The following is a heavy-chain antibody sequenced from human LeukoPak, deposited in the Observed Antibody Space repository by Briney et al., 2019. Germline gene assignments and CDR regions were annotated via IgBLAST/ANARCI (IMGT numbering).Heavy chain of an antibody. V-gene: IGHV4-31*03. J-gene: IGHJ5*02. D-gene: IGHD3-10*01. CDR1: GGSISSGGYY. CDR3: ARGGAYGSGPEDDWFDP. Sequence: SETLSLTCTVSGGSISSGGYYWSWIRQHPGKGLEWIGYIYYSGSTYYNPSLKSRVTISVDTSKNQFSLKLSSVTAADTAVYYCARGGAYGSGPEDDWFDPWGQGTLVTVSS. CDR2: IYYSGST.